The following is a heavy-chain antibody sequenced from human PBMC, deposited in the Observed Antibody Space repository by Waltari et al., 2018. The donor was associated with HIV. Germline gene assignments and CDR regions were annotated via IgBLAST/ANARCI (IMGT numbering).Heavy chain of an antibody. CDR1: GLKLISYG. D-gene: IGHD3-10*01. V-gene: IGHV3-30*18. CDR2: ILYDGSEQ. J-gene: IGHJ4*02. CDR3: AKAMGRRSGPFDS. Sequence: VQLVESGGVGVQTGRSLRLPCPAYGLKLISYGMHLVRQVPGKGPEWVAVILYDGSEQYYAESVKGRCTISRDNAKKTLSLQMDSLRVDDTALYYCAKAMGRRSGPFDSWGQGTLVTVSS.